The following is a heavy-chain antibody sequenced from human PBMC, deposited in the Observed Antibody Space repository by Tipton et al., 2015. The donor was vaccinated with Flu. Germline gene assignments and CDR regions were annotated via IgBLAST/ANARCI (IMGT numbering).Heavy chain of an antibody. Sequence: SLRLSCAASGFTFSSYGMHWVRQAPGKGLEWVAVIWYDGSNKYYADSVKGRFTISRDNSKNTLYLQMNSLRAEDTAVYYCARDAQGSSGWYHHLFDYWGQGTLVTVSS. CDR3: ARDAQGSSGWYHHLFDY. CDR1: GFTFSSYG. CDR2: IWYDGSNK. J-gene: IGHJ4*02. D-gene: IGHD6-19*01. V-gene: IGHV3-33*01.